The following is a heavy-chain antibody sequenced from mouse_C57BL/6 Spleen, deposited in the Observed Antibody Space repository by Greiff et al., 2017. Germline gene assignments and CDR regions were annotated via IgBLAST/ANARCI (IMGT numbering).Heavy chain of an antibody. CDR1: GYTFTSYW. Sequence: VQLQQPGAELVKPGASVKLSCKASGYTFTSYWMHWVTQRPGQGLEWIGMIHPNSGSTNYNEKFKNKATLTVNKSSSTAYMQLSSLTSEDSAVYYCARRGNYRNYGFAYWGQGTLVTVSA. CDR2: IHPNSGST. J-gene: IGHJ3*01. V-gene: IGHV1-64*01. D-gene: IGHD2-1*01. CDR3: ARRGNYRNYGFAY.